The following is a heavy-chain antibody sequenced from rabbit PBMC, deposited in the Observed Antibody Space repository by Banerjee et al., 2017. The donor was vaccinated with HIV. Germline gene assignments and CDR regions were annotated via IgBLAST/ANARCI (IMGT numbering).Heavy chain of an antibody. CDR3: ARDASSWVRLDL. CDR2: IYISGGSA. Sequence: QQQLEESGGGLVKPGGTLTLTCKASGIDFSSYYYMCWVRQAPGKGLEWIACIYISGGSAFYASWAKGRFTISETSSTTVTLQMTSLTAADTATYFCARDASSWVRLDLWGPGTLVTVS. D-gene: IGHD4-2*01. J-gene: IGHJ3*01. V-gene: IGHV1S45*01. CDR1: GIDFSSYYY.